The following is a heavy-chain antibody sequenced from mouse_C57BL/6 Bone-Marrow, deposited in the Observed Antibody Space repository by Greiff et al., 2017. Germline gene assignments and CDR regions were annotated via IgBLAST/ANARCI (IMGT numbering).Heavy chain of an antibody. V-gene: IGHV3-6*01. Sequence: EVKLQESGPGLVKPSQSLSLTCSVTGYSITSGYYWNWLRQFPGNKLEWMGYISYDGSNNYNPSLKNRISITRDTSKNQFFLKLNSVTTEDTATYYCARCGWLLPHAMDYWGQGTSVTVSS. CDR1: GYSITSGYY. CDR3: ARCGWLLPHAMDY. CDR2: ISYDGSN. D-gene: IGHD2-3*01. J-gene: IGHJ4*01.